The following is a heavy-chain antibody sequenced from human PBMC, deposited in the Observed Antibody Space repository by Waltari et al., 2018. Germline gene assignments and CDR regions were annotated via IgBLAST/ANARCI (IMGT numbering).Heavy chain of an antibody. Sequence: QMQLVQSGPEVKKPGTSVKVSCKASGFTFTSSAVQWVRQARGQRLEWIGWIVVGSGNTNYAQKFQERVTITRDMSTSTAYMELSSLRSEDTAVYYCAADHNSSGHWAFDYWGQGTLVTVSS. V-gene: IGHV1-58*01. D-gene: IGHD3-22*01. CDR1: GFTFTSSA. CDR2: IVVGSGNT. CDR3: AADHNSSGHWAFDY. J-gene: IGHJ4*02.